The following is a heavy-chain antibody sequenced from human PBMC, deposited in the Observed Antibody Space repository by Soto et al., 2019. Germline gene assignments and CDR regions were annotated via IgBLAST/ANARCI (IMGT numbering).Heavy chain of an antibody. CDR3: ARPFSIVGALDAFDI. CDR2: IYYSGST. V-gene: IGHV4-39*01. CDR1: GGSISSSSYY. Sequence: SETLSLTCTVSGGSISSSSYYWGWIRQPPGKGLGWIGSIYYSGSTYYNPSLKSRVTISVDTSKNQFSLKLSSVTAADTAVYYCARPFSIVGALDAFDIWGQGTMVTVSS. J-gene: IGHJ3*02. D-gene: IGHD1-26*01.